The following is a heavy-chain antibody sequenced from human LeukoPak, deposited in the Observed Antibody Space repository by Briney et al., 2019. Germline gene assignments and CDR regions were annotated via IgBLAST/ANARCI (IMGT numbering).Heavy chain of an antibody. CDR3: ARLVPTYYDILTGYFDY. Sequence: SETLSLTCSVSNYSITSHYWGWIRQPPGKGLEWIANIHHSGSTNYNPSLKSRVTISVDKSKNLFSLKLSSVTAADTAVYYCARLVPTYYDILTGYFDYWGQGTLVTVSS. D-gene: IGHD3-9*01. V-gene: IGHV4-38-2*02. CDR2: IHHSGST. J-gene: IGHJ4*02. CDR1: NYSITSHY.